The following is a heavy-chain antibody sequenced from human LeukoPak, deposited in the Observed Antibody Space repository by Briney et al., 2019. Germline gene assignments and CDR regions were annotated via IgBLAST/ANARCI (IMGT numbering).Heavy chain of an antibody. V-gene: IGHV4-59*01. Sequence: SETLSLTCTVSGGSISSYYWRWIRQPPGQGLEWMGYIYYSGSTNYNPSLKSRVTISVDTSKSQCSLKLSSVTAADTAVYYCARGGELHYYYYYMDVWGKGTTVTVSS. D-gene: IGHD1-26*01. J-gene: IGHJ6*03. CDR1: GGSISSYY. CDR3: ARGGELHYYYYYMDV. CDR2: IYYSGST.